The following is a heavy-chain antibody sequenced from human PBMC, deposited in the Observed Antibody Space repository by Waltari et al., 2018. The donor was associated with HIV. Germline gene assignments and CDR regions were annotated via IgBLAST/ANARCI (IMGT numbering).Heavy chain of an antibody. CDR2: ISSNGGST. Sequence: EVQLVASGGGLVQPGGSLRLSCAASGFTSSSYVLHWVRQAPGKGLEYVSAISSNGGSTYYANSVKGRFTISRDNSKNTLYLQMGSLRAEDMAVYYCARRAAHLDYWGQGTLVTVSS. V-gene: IGHV3-64*01. CDR1: GFTSSSYV. D-gene: IGHD6-6*01. J-gene: IGHJ4*02. CDR3: ARRAAHLDY.